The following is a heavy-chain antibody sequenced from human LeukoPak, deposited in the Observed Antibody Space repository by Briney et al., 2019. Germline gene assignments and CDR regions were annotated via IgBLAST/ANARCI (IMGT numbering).Heavy chain of an antibody. J-gene: IGHJ4*02. D-gene: IGHD3-10*01. CDR2: INHSGST. V-gene: IGHV4-39*07. CDR1: GGSISSSSYY. CDR3: ARRPRGRITMVRGNDY. Sequence: SETLSLTCTVSGGSISSSSYYWSWIRQPPGKGLEWIGEINHSGSTNYNPSLKSRVTISVDTSKNQFSLKLSSVTAADTAVYYCARRPRGRITMVRGNDYWGQGTLVTVSS.